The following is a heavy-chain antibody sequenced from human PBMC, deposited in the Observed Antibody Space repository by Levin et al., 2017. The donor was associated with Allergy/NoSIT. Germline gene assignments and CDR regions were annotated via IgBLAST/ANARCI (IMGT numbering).Heavy chain of an antibody. V-gene: IGHV3-20*04. J-gene: IGHJ4*02. Sequence: GESLKISCVGSGFTFDEHGMSWVRQAPGKGLEWISGINRFGNSDYADSVRGRFTISRDNAKKSLYLQMNSLTADDTALYYCARGGPDEYWGQGTLVTVSS. D-gene: IGHD1-14*01. CDR2: INRFGNS. CDR3: ARGGPDEY. CDR1: GFTFDEHG.